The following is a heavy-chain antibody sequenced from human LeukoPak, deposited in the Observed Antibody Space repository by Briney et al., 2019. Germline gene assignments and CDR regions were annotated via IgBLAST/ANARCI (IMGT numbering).Heavy chain of an antibody. J-gene: IGHJ6*03. CDR2: IHPNSGGT. CDR1: GYTFTGYY. V-gene: IGHV1-2*02. Sequence: ASVKVSCKASGYTFTGYYMYWVRQAPGQGLEWMGWIHPNSGGTNYAQNLQGRVTMTRDTSISTAYMELSSLRSDDTAVYYCARLRYSSGSHYYMDVWGKGTTVTISS. CDR3: ARLRYSSGSHYYMDV. D-gene: IGHD6-25*01.